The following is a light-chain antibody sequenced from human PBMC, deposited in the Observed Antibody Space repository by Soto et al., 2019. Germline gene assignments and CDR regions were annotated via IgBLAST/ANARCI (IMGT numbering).Light chain of an antibody. CDR1: QGIRND. CDR3: LQDYHYPRA. V-gene: IGKV1-6*01. J-gene: IGKJ1*01. Sequence: AVQMTQSPSSLSASVGDRVTITCRASQGIRNDLGWYQQNPGKAPKLLIYAASSLQSGVPSRFSGSGSDTDFTLTISSLQPEDFATYFCLQDYHYPRAFGQGTKVEIK. CDR2: AAS.